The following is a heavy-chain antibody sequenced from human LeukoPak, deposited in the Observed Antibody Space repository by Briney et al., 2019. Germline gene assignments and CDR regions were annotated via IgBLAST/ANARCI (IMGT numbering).Heavy chain of an antibody. CDR3: ARDRGYSYGFSYYFDY. V-gene: IGHV3-48*03. CDR2: ISSSGSTI. J-gene: IGHJ4*02. CDR1: GFTFSSYE. Sequence: GGSLRLSCAASGFTFSSYEMNWVRQAPGKGLEWVSYISSSGSTIYYADSVKGRFTISRDNAKNSLYLLMNSLRAEDTAVYYCARDRGYSYGFSYYFDYWGQGTLVTVSS. D-gene: IGHD5-18*01.